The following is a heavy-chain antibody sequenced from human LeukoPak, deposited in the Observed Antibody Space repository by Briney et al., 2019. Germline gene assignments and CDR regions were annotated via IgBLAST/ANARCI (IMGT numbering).Heavy chain of an antibody. D-gene: IGHD3-10*01. V-gene: IGHV3-53*01. Sequence: GGSLRLSCAASGFTVTSHYVSWVRQAPGMGLEWISVIYTGGTTYYADSVKGRFTVSRDNSKNTLYLQMNSLRAEDTAVYYCAKAGRGGAITLVRGVKGDYYYMDVWGKGTTVTISS. J-gene: IGHJ6*03. CDR2: IYTGGTT. CDR3: AKAGRGGAITLVRGVKGDYYYMDV. CDR1: GFTVTSHY.